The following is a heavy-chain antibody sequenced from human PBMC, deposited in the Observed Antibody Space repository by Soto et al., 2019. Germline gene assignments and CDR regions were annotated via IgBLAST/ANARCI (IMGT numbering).Heavy chain of an antibody. D-gene: IGHD1-26*01. CDR1: GGTFSSYA. CDR3: ARSGSGSYSDY. V-gene: IGHV1-69*06. CDR2: IIPIFGTA. Sequence: ASVKVSCKASGGTFSSYAISWVRQAPGQGLEWMGGIIPIFGTANYAQKFQGRVTITADKSTSTAYMELSSLRSEDTAVHYCARSGSGSYSDYWGQGTLVTVSS. J-gene: IGHJ4*02.